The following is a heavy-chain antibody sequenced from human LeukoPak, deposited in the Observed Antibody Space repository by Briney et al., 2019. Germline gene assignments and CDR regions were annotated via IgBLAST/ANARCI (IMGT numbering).Heavy chain of an antibody. V-gene: IGHV3-30-3*01. Sequence: GGSLRLSCAASGFTFSNYAMYWVRQAPGKGLEGVALISYDGSNKYYADSVKGRFTISRDNSKSTLYLQMNRLRAEDTAVYYCARDPDSSGYYAYYFDYWGQGTLVTVSS. J-gene: IGHJ4*02. CDR2: ISYDGSNK. D-gene: IGHD3-22*01. CDR3: ARDPDSSGYYAYYFDY. CDR1: GFTFSNYA.